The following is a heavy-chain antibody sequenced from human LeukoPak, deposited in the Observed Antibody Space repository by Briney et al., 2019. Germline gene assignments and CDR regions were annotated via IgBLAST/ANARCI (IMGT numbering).Heavy chain of an antibody. CDR1: GYTFTSYD. CDR3: AKALTSGWYLDAFNI. CDR2: MNPNSGNT. Sequence: ASVKVSCKASGYTFTSYDINWVRQATGQGLEWMGWMNPNSGNTGYAQKFQGRVTMTRNTSISTAYMELSSLRAEDSAVYYCAKALTSGWYLDAFNIWGQGTMVTVSS. J-gene: IGHJ3*02. D-gene: IGHD6-19*01. V-gene: IGHV1-8*01.